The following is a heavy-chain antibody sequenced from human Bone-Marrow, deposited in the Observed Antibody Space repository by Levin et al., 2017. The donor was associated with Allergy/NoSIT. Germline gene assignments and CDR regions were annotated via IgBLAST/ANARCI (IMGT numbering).Heavy chain of an antibody. D-gene: IGHD3-22*01. V-gene: IGHV3-23*01. Sequence: QAGGSLRLSCAASGSTFSGYAMSWVRQAPGKGLEWVSGISDSGGSTYYADSVKGRFTISRDNSKTTVYLQMNSLRGEDTAVYYCAKGDYHNSSGYYFLYFENWGQGTLVTVSS. CDR2: ISDSGGST. J-gene: IGHJ4*02. CDR1: GSTFSGYA. CDR3: AKGDYHNSSGYYFLYFEN.